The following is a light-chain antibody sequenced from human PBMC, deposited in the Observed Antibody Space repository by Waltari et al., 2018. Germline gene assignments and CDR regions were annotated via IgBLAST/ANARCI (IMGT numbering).Light chain of an antibody. J-gene: IGKJ4*01. Sequence: DIQVTQSPSSLSASVGDRVSITCRASQHIGNNLNWYQQQPGRAPKRLIYDVSSLNSGVPSRFRGSSSGTEFTLTISSLQPEDFATYYCQQSFTIPVAFGGGTKVDI. CDR3: QQSFTIPVA. V-gene: IGKV1-39*01. CDR2: DVS. CDR1: QHIGNN.